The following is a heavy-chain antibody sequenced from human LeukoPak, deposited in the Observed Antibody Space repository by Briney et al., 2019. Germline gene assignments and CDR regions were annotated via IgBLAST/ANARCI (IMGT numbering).Heavy chain of an antibody. CDR2: ISYSGST. V-gene: IGHV4-59*01. CDR1: GGSITNYF. Sequence: SETLSLTCTVSGGSITNYFWSWIRQPPGKGLEWIGYISYSGSTNYNSSLKSRVSISVDTSKNQFSLKLSSVTAADTAVYYCARDFRGSVDAFDIWGQGTMVAVSS. J-gene: IGHJ3*02. CDR3: ARDFRGSVDAFDI.